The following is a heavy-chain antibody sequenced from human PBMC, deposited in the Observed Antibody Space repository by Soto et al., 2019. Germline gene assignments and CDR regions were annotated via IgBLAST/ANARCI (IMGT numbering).Heavy chain of an antibody. CDR1: GFSLSPSGVG. J-gene: IGHJ4*02. CDR3: AHRPDYDFWSGYFG. CDR2: IYWNDDK. Sequence: QITLKESGPTLVKPTQTLTLTCTFFGFSLSPSGVGVPWIRQPPGKALEWLALIYWNDDKRYSPSLKSRLTITKDTPKNQVVLTMTNMDPVDTATYYCAHRPDYDFWSGYFGWGQGTLVTVSS. V-gene: IGHV2-5*01. D-gene: IGHD3-3*01.